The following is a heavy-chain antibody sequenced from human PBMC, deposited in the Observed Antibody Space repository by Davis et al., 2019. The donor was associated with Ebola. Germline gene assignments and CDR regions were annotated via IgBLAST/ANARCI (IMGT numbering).Heavy chain of an antibody. Sequence: SETLSLTCAVSGGSISSSNWWSWVRQPPGKGLEWIGEIYHSGSTYYNPSLKSRVTISVDTSKNQFSLKLSSVTAADTAVYYCARHNGIVVVPAAIRYYYGMDVWGQGTTVTVSS. D-gene: IGHD2-2*01. V-gene: IGHV4-4*02. CDR1: GGSISSSNW. CDR2: IYHSGST. J-gene: IGHJ6*02. CDR3: ARHNGIVVVPAAIRYYYGMDV.